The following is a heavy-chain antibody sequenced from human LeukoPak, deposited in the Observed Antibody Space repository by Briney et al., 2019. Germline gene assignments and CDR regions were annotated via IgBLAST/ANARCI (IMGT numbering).Heavy chain of an antibody. CDR3: ARGVGYCSGGSCYSRPYYSYGMDV. Sequence: GGSLRLSCAASGFTVSSNYMSWVRQAPGKGLEWGSVIYSGGSTYYADSVKGRFTISRHNSKNTLYLQMNSLRAEDTAVYYCARGVGYCSGGSCYSRPYYSYGMDVWGQGTTVTVSS. D-gene: IGHD2-15*01. CDR2: IYSGGST. CDR1: GFTVSSNY. J-gene: IGHJ6*02. V-gene: IGHV3-53*04.